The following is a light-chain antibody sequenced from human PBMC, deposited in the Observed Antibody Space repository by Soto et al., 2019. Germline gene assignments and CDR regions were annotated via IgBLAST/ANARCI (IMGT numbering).Light chain of an antibody. CDR2: DVG. CDR1: SSDVGGYNY. Sequence: QSALTQPRSVSGSPGQSVTISCTGTSSDVGGYNYVSRYQQHPGEAPKLMIYDVGKRPSGVPDRFSGSKSGNTASLTISGLQTEDEADYYCCSYAGSYSWVFGGGTKLTVL. V-gene: IGLV2-11*01. CDR3: CSYAGSYSWV. J-gene: IGLJ3*02.